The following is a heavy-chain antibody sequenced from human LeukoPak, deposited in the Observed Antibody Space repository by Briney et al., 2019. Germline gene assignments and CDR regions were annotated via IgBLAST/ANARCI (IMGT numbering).Heavy chain of an antibody. V-gene: IGHV1-18*04. CDR3: ARVDIRRYFDWLLFRYYYYYYMDV. D-gene: IGHD3-9*01. Sequence: ASVKVSCKASGYTFTDCYINWVRQAPGQGLEWMGWISAYNGNTNYAQKLQGRVTMTTDTSTSTAYMELRSLRSDDTAVYYCARVDIRRYFDWLLFRYYYYYYMDVWGKGTTVTISS. J-gene: IGHJ6*03. CDR1: GYTFTDCY. CDR2: ISAYNGNT.